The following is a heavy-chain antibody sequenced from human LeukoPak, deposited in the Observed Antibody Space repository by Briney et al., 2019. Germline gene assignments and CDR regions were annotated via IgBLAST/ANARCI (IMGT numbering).Heavy chain of an antibody. Sequence: SETLSLTCAVYGGSFSGYYWSWIRQPPGKGLEWIGEINHSGSTNYNPSLKSRVTISVDTSKNQFSLKLSSVTAADTAVYYCARDLFEYYYDSSGPGYYFDYWGQGTLVTVSS. CDR2: INHSGST. CDR1: GGSFSGYY. CDR3: ARDLFEYYYDSSGPGYYFDY. V-gene: IGHV4-34*01. J-gene: IGHJ4*02. D-gene: IGHD3-22*01.